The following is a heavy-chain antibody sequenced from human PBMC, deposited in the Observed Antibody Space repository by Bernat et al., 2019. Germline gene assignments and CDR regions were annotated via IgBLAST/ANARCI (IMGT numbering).Heavy chain of an antibody. CDR1: GLTVSSHH. Sequence: EVQLVETGGGLIQPGGSLRLSCAASGLTVSSHHMSWVRQAPGKGLEWVSVIYSGGTQYADSVKGRFTISRDNSKNTLYLQMNSPRAEDTAVYYCARGVDGAFDIWGRGTTVTVSS. CDR2: IYSGGT. V-gene: IGHV3-53*05. J-gene: IGHJ3*02. CDR3: ARGVDGAFDI.